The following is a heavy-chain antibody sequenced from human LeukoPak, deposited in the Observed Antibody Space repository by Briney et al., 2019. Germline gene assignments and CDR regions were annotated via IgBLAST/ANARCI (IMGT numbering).Heavy chain of an antibody. Sequence: GGSLRLSCAASGFTFSSYGMHWVRQAPGKGLEWVAVISYDGSNKYYADSVKGRFTISRDNSKNTLYLQMNSLRAEDTAVYYCARDGITMVRGVKSEDYWGQGTLVTVSS. CDR2: ISYDGSNK. CDR3: ARDGITMVRGVKSEDY. J-gene: IGHJ4*02. V-gene: IGHV3-30*03. D-gene: IGHD3-10*01. CDR1: GFTFSSYG.